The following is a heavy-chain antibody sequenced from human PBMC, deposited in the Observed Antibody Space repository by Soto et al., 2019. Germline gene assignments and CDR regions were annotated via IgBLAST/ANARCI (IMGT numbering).Heavy chain of an antibody. J-gene: IGHJ3*02. D-gene: IGHD3-22*01. V-gene: IGHV3-7*01. CDR3: ARDHLYYDIRAAFDI. CDR2: IKQDGSEK. CDR1: GFTFSSYW. Sequence: GGSLRLSCAVSGFTFSSYWMSWVRQAPGKGPEWVANIKQDGSEKYYVDSVKGRFTISRDNAKNSLYLQMNSLRAEDTAVYYCARDHLYYDIRAAFDIWGQGTMVTVSS.